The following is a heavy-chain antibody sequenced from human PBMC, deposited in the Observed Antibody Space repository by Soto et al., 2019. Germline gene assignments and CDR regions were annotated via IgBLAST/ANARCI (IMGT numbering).Heavy chain of an antibody. CDR3: ARSLWFGELLYTPHGYYGMDV. CDR2: IYPGDSDT. CDR1: GYSFTRFW. Sequence: PGESLKLSCTGSGYSFTRFWIGWVRQMPGKGLEWMGIIYPGDSDTRYSPSFQGQVTISADKSISTAYLQWSSLKASDTAMYYCARSLWFGELLYTPHGYYGMDVWGQGTTVTVSS. J-gene: IGHJ6*02. V-gene: IGHV5-51*01. D-gene: IGHD3-10*01.